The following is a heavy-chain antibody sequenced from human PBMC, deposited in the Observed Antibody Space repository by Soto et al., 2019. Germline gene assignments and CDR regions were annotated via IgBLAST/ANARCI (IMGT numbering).Heavy chain of an antibody. CDR1: GFTFSSYA. D-gene: IGHD3-10*01. Sequence: EVQLLESGGGLVQPGGSLRLSCAASGFTFSSYAMSWVRQAPGKGLEWVSAISGSGGSTYYADSVKGRFTISRDNSKNTLYLQMHSLRAEDTAVYYCAKRLLWFGEFFDYWGQGTLVTVSS. V-gene: IGHV3-23*01. CDR3: AKRLLWFGEFFDY. CDR2: ISGSGGST. J-gene: IGHJ4*02.